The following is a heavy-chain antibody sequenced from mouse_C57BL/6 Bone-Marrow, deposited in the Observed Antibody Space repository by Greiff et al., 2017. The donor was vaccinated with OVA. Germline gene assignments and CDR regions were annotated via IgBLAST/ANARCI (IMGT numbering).Heavy chain of an antibody. Sequence: QVQLLQPGAELVKPGASVKLSCKASGYTFTSYWMHWVKQRPGRGLEWIGRIDPNSGGTKYNEEFKSKAALTVDKPSSTAYMQLSSLTSEDSAVYYCARSYYYGNPGEFDVWGTGTTVTVSS. CDR2: IDPNSGGT. V-gene: IGHV1-72*01. J-gene: IGHJ1*03. D-gene: IGHD1-1*01. CDR1: GYTFTSYW. CDR3: ARSYYYGNPGEFDV.